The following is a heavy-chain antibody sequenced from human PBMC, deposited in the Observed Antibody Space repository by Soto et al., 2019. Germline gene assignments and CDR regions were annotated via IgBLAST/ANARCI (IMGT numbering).Heavy chain of an antibody. V-gene: IGHV1-8*01. D-gene: IGHD6-13*01. CDR3: ARRAYSSSGYYYYYYGMDV. CDR1: GYTFTSYD. CDR2: MNPNSGNT. Sequence: QVQLVQSGAEVKKPGASVKVSCKASGYTFTSYDINWVRQATGQGLEWMGWMNPNSGNTGYTQKFQGRITMTRNPSLSTTYMELSSLRSEDTAVYYFARRAYSSSGYYYYYYGMDVWGQGTTVTVSS. J-gene: IGHJ6*02.